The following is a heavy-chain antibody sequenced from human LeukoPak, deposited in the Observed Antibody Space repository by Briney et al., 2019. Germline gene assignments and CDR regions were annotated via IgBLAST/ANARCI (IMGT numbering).Heavy chain of an antibody. D-gene: IGHD3-10*01. J-gene: IGHJ6*03. CDR2: ISAYNGNT. CDR3: ARDLYYYGSGSYSGYMDV. V-gene: IGHV1-18*01. Sequence: GASVKVSCKASGYTFTSYGISWVRQAPGQGLEWMGWISAYNGNTNYAQKLQGRVTMTTDTSTSTAYMELRSLRSDDTAVYYCARDLYYYGSGSYSGYMDVWGKGTTVTVSS. CDR1: GYTFTSYG.